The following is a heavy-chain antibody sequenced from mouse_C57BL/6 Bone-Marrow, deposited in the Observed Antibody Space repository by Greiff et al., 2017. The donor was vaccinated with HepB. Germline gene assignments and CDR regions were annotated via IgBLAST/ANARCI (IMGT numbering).Heavy chain of an antibody. CDR3: DSYHYGSSHDVGY. Sequence: VKLVESGPGLVAPSQSLSITCTVSGFSLTSYAISWVRQPPGKGLEGLGVIWTGGGTNYNSALKSRLSISEDNSKSQVFFKMNSLQTDDTARYYCDSYHYGSSHDVGYWGQGTSVAVSS. CDR2: IWTGGGT. J-gene: IGHJ4*01. V-gene: IGHV2-9-1*01. D-gene: IGHD1-1*01. CDR1: GFSLTSYA.